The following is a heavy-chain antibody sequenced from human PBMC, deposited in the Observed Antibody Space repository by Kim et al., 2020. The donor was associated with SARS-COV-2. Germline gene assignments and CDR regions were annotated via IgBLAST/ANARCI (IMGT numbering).Heavy chain of an antibody. D-gene: IGHD6-19*01. CDR2: MNPNSGNT. CDR3: ARLEYAIAVAGLWYFDL. V-gene: IGHV1-8*01. Sequence: ASVKVSCKASGYTFTSYDINWVRQATGQGLEWMGWMNPNSGNTGYAQKFQGRVTMTRNTSISTAYMELRSLRSEDTAVYYCARLEYAIAVAGLWYFDLWGRGTLVTVSS. CDR1: GYTFTSYD. J-gene: IGHJ2*01.